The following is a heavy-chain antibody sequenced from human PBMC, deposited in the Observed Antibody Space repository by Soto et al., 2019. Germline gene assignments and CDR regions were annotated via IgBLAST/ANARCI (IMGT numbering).Heavy chain of an antibody. Sequence: PGGSLRLSCAASGFTFTSYAMSWVRQAPGKGLEWVSGISSSDGSTYYADSVKGRFTISRDNSKNTVYLQMNSLRAEDTAVYYCTRDAYYDFWSGYSGYYYYYMDVWGKGTTVTVSS. D-gene: IGHD3-3*01. V-gene: IGHV3-23*01. J-gene: IGHJ6*03. CDR3: TRDAYYDFWSGYSGYYYYYMDV. CDR2: ISSSDGST. CDR1: GFTFTSYA.